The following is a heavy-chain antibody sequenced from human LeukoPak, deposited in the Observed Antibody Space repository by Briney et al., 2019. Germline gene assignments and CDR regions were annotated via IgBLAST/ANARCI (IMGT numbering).Heavy chain of an antibody. V-gene: IGHV3-74*01. CDR2: INSDGSST. J-gene: IGHJ3*02. D-gene: IGHD3-22*01. Sequence: GGSLRLSCAASGFTFSSYWMHWVRQAPGKGLVWVSRINSDGSSTSYADSVKGRFTISRDNAKNSLYLQMNSLRAEDTAVYYCARDPMIVVVIRDNDAFDIWGQGTMVTVSS. CDR1: GFTFSSYW. CDR3: ARDPMIVVVIRDNDAFDI.